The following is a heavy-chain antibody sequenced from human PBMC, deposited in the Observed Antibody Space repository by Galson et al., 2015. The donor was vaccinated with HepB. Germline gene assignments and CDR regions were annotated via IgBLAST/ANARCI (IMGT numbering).Heavy chain of an antibody. V-gene: IGHV1-69*13. D-gene: IGHD5-24*01. CDR3: ARTGRDGYNYLVYYYGMDV. CDR1: GGTFSSYA. J-gene: IGHJ6*02. CDR2: IIPIFGTE. Sequence: SVKVSCKASGGTFSSYAISWVRQAPGQGLEWMGGIIPIFGTENYAQKFQGRVTVTADESTSTAYMELSSLISEDTAVYYCARTGRDGYNYLVYYYGMDVWGQWTTVTVSS.